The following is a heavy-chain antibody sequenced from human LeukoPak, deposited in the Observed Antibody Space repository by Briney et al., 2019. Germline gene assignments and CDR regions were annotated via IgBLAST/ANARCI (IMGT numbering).Heavy chain of an antibody. V-gene: IGHV3-9*01. J-gene: IGHJ4*02. CDR1: GFTFDDYA. D-gene: IGHD1-26*01. CDR2: ISWNSGSI. CDR3: AKDIGRLPGGIDY. Sequence: GGSLRLSCAASGFTFDDYAMHWVRQAPGKGLEWVSGISWNSGSIGYADSVKGRFTISRDNAKNSLYLQMNSLRAEDTALYYCAKDIGRLPGGIDYWGQGTLVTVSS.